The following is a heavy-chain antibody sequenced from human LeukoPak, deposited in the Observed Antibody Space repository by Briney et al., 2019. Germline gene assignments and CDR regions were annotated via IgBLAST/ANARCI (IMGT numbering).Heavy chain of an antibody. CDR2: IYYSGST. Sequence: SETLSLTCTVSGGSISSSSYYWGWIRQPPGKGLEWIGSIYYSGSTYYNPSLKSRVTISVDTSKNQFSLKLSSVTVADTAVYYCARRGSSGWYYFDYWGQGTLVTVSS. CDR3: ARRGSSGWYYFDY. D-gene: IGHD6-19*01. J-gene: IGHJ4*02. CDR1: GGSISSSSYY. V-gene: IGHV4-39*01.